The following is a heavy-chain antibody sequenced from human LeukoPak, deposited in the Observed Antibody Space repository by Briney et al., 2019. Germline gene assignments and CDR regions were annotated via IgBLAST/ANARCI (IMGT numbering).Heavy chain of an antibody. CDR2: IRTSGGVV. Sequence: AGRSLTLSCAASGFTFTSYTMNWVRHASGKGLEWISYIRTSGGVVSYTDSVSGRFTISTDSAKNSLYLQMNSLRDDDTAVYYCVRDQFYAFDVWGQGTMVTVSS. CDR1: GFTFTSYT. V-gene: IGHV3-48*02. J-gene: IGHJ3*01. CDR3: VRDQFYAFDV.